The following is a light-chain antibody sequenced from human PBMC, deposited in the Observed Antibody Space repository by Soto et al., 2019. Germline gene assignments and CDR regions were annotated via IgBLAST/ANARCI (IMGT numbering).Light chain of an antibody. CDR2: AVS. V-gene: IGLV2-14*01. Sequence: QSVLTQPASVSGAPGQSITISCTGTSSGVGLYDYVSWYQQHPGKAPQLMIYAVSNGPSGVSNRFSDSKSGNTASLFISGLQAEDVADYYGSSYTSDSSYVFGSGTKVTVL. J-gene: IGLJ1*01. CDR1: SSGVGLYDY. CDR3: SSYTSDSSYV.